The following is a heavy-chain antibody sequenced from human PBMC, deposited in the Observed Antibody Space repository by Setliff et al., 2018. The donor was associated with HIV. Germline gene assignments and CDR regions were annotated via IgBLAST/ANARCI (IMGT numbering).Heavy chain of an antibody. D-gene: IGHD3-22*01. CDR2: IFHSGGT. CDR3: ARHDSGGYYYFEY. J-gene: IGHJ4*02. V-gene: IGHV4-38-2*01. CDR1: GSSFSSVYH. Sequence: SETLSLTCAFSGSSFSSVYHWAWIRQPPGKGLECIGTIFHSGGTYYNPSLKSRVTISVDTSKNQFSLKLSSVTAADTAVYYCARHDSGGYYYFEYWGQGTLVTVSS.